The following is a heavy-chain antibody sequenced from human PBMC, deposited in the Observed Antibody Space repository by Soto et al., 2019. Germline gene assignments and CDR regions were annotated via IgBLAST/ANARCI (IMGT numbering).Heavy chain of an antibody. D-gene: IGHD2-15*01. V-gene: IGHV2-26*01. CDR1: GFSLSNARMV. CDR3: ARIRWVRGYCSGGSCYWLDY. CDR2: IFSNDEK. J-gene: IGHJ4*02. Sequence: QVTLKASGPVLVKPTETLTLTCTVSGFSLSNARMVVSWIRQPPGKALEWLAHIFSNDEKSYSTSLKSRLTTSKDTSKSQVVLTMTNMDPVDTATYYCARIRWVRGYCSGGSCYWLDYWGQGTLVTVSS.